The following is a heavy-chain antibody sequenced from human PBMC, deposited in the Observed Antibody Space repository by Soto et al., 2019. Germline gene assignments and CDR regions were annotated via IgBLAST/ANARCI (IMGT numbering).Heavy chain of an antibody. D-gene: IGHD2-2*01. Sequence: GGSLRLSCAASGFTFRNYAMSWARQAPGKRLEWVSAISGSGGTTHYADSVKGRFTISRDNSKNTLYLQMNSLRVEDTAVYYCAKDRSSTSCYAFDYWGQGSLVTVSS. CDR2: ISGSGGTT. J-gene: IGHJ4*02. V-gene: IGHV3-23*01. CDR3: AKDRSSTSCYAFDY. CDR1: GFTFRNYA.